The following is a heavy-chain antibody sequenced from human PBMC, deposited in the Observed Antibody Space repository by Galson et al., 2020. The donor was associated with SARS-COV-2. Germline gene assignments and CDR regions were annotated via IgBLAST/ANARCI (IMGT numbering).Heavy chain of an antibody. J-gene: IGHJ6*02. V-gene: IGHV3-21*06. CDR1: GFTFRDYN. CDR3: VREGYCRCGRCYAYVCDYGLDV. D-gene: IGHD2-15*01. CDR2: ISRSSSSYI. Sequence: GGSLRLSCAASGFTFRDYNMIWVRQAPGKGLEWVSSISRSSSSYIYYADSVTGRFAISRDNARNSLYLEMNSLRAEDTAVYYCVREGYCRCGRCYAYVCDYGLDVWGQGTTVTVSS.